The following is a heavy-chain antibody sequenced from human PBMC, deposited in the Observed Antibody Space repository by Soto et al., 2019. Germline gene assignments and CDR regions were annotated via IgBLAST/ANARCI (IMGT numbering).Heavy chain of an antibody. Sequence: QVQLQESGPGLVKPSETLSLTCTVSGGSISSYYWSWIRQPPGKGLEWIGYIYYSGSTNYNPSLTSRVTISVDTSKNQFSLKLSSVTAADTAVYYCARRITIFGVVSGPYYYYYMDVWGKGTTVTVSS. J-gene: IGHJ6*03. CDR2: IYYSGST. CDR1: GGSISSYY. V-gene: IGHV4-59*01. D-gene: IGHD3-3*01. CDR3: ARRITIFGVVSGPYYYYYMDV.